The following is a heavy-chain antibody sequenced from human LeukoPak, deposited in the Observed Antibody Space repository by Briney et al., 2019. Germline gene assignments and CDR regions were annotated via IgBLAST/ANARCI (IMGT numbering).Heavy chain of an antibody. Sequence: GGSLRLSCAASGFTFSSYGMHWVRQAPGKGLEWVAVISYDGSNKYYADSVKGRFTISRDNSKNTLYLQMNSLRAEDTAVYYCAKTMPPLRYFDWFSGGGMDVWGQGTTVTVSS. V-gene: IGHV3-30*18. CDR2: ISYDGSNK. D-gene: IGHD3-9*01. J-gene: IGHJ6*02. CDR3: AKTMPPLRYFDWFSGGGMDV. CDR1: GFTFSSYG.